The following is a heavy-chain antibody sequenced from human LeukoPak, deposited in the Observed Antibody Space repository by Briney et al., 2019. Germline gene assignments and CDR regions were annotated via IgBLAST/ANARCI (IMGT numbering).Heavy chain of an antibody. Sequence: GASVKVSCKASGYTFTGYYMHWVRQAPGQGLEWMGWINPNSGGTNYAQEFQGWVTMTRDTSISTAYMELSRLRSDDTAVYYCARDGGPGSYYFDYWGQGTLVTVSS. CDR3: ARDGGPGSYYFDY. V-gene: IGHV1-2*04. CDR2: INPNSGGT. J-gene: IGHJ4*02. D-gene: IGHD4-23*01. CDR1: GYTFTGYY.